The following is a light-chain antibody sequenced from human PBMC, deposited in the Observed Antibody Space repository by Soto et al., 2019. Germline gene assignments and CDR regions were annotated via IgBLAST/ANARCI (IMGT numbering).Light chain of an antibody. CDR3: SSYTSSSLYV. V-gene: IGLV2-14*03. CDR1: SSDVGGYDY. CDR2: DVS. Sequence: QSVLTQPASVSGSPGQSITISCTGTSSDVGGYDYVSWYQHHPGKAPKLMIYDVSNRPSGVSNRFSGSKSGNTAFLTISGFQAEDEADYYCSSYTSSSLYVFGTGTKVTVL. J-gene: IGLJ1*01.